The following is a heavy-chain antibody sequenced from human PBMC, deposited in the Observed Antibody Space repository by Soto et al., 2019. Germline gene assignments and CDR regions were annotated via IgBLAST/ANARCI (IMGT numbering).Heavy chain of an antibody. J-gene: IGHJ4*02. D-gene: IGHD6-19*01. CDR3: AREAPLTLGSSGWTHYFDY. CDR1: GASFSRYN. Sequence: PPETLSLTCTVSGASFSRYNSNWIRQPPGKGREWSGYVYYSGSTDYNPSLKSRVTISVDTSKNQFSPKLSSVTAADTAVYYCAREAPLTLGSSGWTHYFDYWGQGTLVTVSS. V-gene: IGHV4-59*01. CDR2: VYYSGST.